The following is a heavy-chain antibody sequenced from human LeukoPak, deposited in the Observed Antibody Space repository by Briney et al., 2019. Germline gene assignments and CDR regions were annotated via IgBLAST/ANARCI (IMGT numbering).Heavy chain of an antibody. V-gene: IGHV2-70*01. D-gene: IGHD2-2*01. CDR1: GFSLSTSGMC. Sequence: SGPALVKPTQTLTLTCTFSGFSLSTSGMCVSWIRQPPGKALEWLALIDWDDDKYYSTSLKTRLTISKDTSKNQVVLTMTNMDPVDTATYYCARAQQPGTLYYYGMDVWGQGTTVTVSS. CDR2: IDWDDDK. CDR3: ARAQQPGTLYYYGMDV. J-gene: IGHJ6*02.